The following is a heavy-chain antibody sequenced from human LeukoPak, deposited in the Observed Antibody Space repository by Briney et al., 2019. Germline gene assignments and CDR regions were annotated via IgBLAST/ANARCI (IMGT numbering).Heavy chain of an antibody. J-gene: IGHJ4*02. V-gene: IGHV3-23*01. CDR3: AKSGLNRFDY. Sequence: PGGSLRLSCAASGFAFSSYGMHWVRQAPGKGLEWVSGISGSGSGGSTYYADSVKGRFTISRDNSKNTLYLQMNSLRAEDTAVYYCAKSGLNRFDYWGQGALVTVSS. D-gene: IGHD1-14*01. CDR2: ISGSGSGGST. CDR1: GFAFSSYG.